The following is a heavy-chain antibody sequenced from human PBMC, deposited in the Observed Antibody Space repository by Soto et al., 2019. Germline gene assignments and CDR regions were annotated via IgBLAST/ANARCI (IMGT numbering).Heavy chain of an antibody. CDR2: INGNDGSA. CDR1: GYTFSNYY. J-gene: IGHJ4*02. D-gene: IGHD1-26*01. CDR3: ARGPGMGAPDY. V-gene: IGHV1-46*03. Sequence: GASVKVSCKASGYTFSNYYMHWVRQAPGQGLEWLGIINGNDGSATYSQKFQDRVTLTRDTSTSTVYMDLSSLSFEDTAVYYCARGPGMGAPDYWGQGILVTVSS.